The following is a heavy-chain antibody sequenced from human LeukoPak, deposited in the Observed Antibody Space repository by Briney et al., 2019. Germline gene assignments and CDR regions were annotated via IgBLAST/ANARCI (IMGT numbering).Heavy chain of an antibody. Sequence: GGSLRLSCAASGFTFSSYAMTWVRQAPGKGLEWVSVISGSGGSTYYADSVKGRFTISRDNSKKTLYLQMNSLRTEDTAVYYCAKDEGFGALSYYFDYWGQGTLVTVSS. J-gene: IGHJ4*02. CDR2: ISGSGGST. CDR1: GFTFSSYA. V-gene: IGHV3-23*01. D-gene: IGHD3-10*01. CDR3: AKDEGFGALSYYFDY.